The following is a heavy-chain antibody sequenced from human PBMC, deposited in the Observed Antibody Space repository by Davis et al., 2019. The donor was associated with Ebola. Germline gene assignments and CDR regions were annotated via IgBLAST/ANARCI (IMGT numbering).Heavy chain of an antibody. D-gene: IGHD3-10*01. CDR1: GFTFSSYS. CDR3: ARGGPYGPNWFDP. V-gene: IGHV3-21*01. CDR2: ISSSSSYI. Sequence: GESLKISCAASGFTFSSYSMNWVRQAPGKGLEWVSSISSSSSYIYYADSVKGRFTISRDNAKNTLYLQMNSLRAEDTAVYYCARGGPYGPNWFDPWGQGTLVTVSS. J-gene: IGHJ5*02.